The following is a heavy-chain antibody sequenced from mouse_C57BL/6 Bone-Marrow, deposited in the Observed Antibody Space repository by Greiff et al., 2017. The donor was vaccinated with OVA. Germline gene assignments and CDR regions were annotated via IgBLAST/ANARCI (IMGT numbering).Heavy chain of an antibody. CDR2: IYPGSGST. D-gene: IGHD2-1*01. Sequence: QVQLQQSGAELVKPGASVKMSCKASGYTFTSYWITWVKQRPGQGLEWIGDIYPGSGSTNYNEKFKSKATLTVDTSSSTAYMQLSSLTSEDSAVYYCARYHGNYGWYFDVWGTGTTVTVSS. J-gene: IGHJ1*03. V-gene: IGHV1-55*01. CDR1: GYTFTSYW. CDR3: ARYHGNYGWYFDV.